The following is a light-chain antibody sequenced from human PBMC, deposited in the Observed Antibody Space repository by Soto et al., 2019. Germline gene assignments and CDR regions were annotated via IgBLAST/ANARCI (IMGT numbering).Light chain of an antibody. V-gene: IGKV1-39*01. CDR1: QSISSY. J-gene: IGKJ1*01. CDR3: QQRSRT. Sequence: IQLTQSPSSLSASVGDRVTITCRASQSISSYLNWYQQKPGKAPKLLIYAASSLQSGVPSRFSGSGSGTVITLTISSLEPEDFAVYYCQQRSRTFGQGTKVDIK. CDR2: AAS.